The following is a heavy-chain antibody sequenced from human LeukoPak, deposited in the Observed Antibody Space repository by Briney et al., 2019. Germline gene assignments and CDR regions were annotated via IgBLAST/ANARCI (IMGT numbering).Heavy chain of an antibody. D-gene: IGHD3-16*01. Sequence: ASVKVSCKASGYTFTSYYMHWVRQAPGQGLEWTGIINPSGGSTSYAQKFQGRVTMTRDTSTSTVYMELSNLRSEDTAVYYCARGGPPYDYVWGSWWEYYFDYWGQGTLVTVSS. J-gene: IGHJ4*02. V-gene: IGHV1-46*01. CDR1: GYTFTSYY. CDR3: ARGGPPYDYVWGSWWEYYFDY. CDR2: INPSGGST.